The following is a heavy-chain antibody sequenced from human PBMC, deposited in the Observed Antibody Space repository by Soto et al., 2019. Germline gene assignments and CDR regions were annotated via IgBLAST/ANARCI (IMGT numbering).Heavy chain of an antibody. CDR1: GGTFSSHT. V-gene: IGHV1-69*08. CDR3: ARPDFGDYWYFDL. Sequence: QDQLVQSGAEVKKPGSSVKVSCKASGGTFSSHTFSWVRQAPGQGLEWMGRIIPALGTATYAQKFQGRVTITADESATTVYIELNSLRSDDTAVYYCARPDFGDYWYFDLWGRGTLVTVSS. D-gene: IGHD4-17*01. J-gene: IGHJ2*01. CDR2: IIPALGTA.